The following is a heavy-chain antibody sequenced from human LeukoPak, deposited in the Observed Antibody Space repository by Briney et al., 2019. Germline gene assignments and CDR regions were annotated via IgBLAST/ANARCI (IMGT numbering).Heavy chain of an antibody. CDR1: GFTFSSYA. J-gene: IGHJ4*02. D-gene: IGHD5-18*01. V-gene: IGHV3-23*01. Sequence: GGSLRLSCAASGFTFSSYAMSWVRQAPGKGLEWVSAISGSGGSTYYADSVKGRFTISRDNSKNTLYLRMNSLRAEDTAVYYCANGVCEYEMDTAIPVWGQGTLVTVSS. CDR3: ANGVCEYEMDTAIPV. CDR2: ISGSGGST.